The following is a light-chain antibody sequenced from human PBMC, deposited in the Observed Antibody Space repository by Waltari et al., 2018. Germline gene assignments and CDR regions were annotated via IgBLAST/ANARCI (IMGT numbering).Light chain of an antibody. J-gene: IGKJ2*01. CDR1: QSVSSTF. CDR3: QQHGSSPRYT. V-gene: IGKV3-20*01. CDR2: SAS. Sequence: DMEFTPSSGSLSASPGARATLSRRTSQSVSSTFLAWYQQKPGQAPRLLIYSASSRATGIPDRFSGSGSGTDFTLTISRLEPEDFAVYYCQQHGSSPRYTFGQGTKLEI.